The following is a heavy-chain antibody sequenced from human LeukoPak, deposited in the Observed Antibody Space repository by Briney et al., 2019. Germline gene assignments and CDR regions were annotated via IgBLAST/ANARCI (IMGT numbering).Heavy chain of an antibody. CDR1: GFTFSSYE. V-gene: IGHV3-48*03. Sequence: GGSLRLSRAASGFTFSSYEMNWVRQAPGKGLGWVSYISSSGSTIYYADSVKGRFTISRDNAKNSLYLQMNSLRAEDTAVYYCARVGATSYGDYDYWGQGTLVTVSS. J-gene: IGHJ4*02. D-gene: IGHD4-17*01. CDR2: ISSSGSTI. CDR3: ARVGATSYGDYDY.